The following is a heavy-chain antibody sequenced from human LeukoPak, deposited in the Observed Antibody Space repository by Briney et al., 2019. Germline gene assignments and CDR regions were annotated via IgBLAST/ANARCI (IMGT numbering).Heavy chain of an antibody. D-gene: IGHD4-17*01. J-gene: IGHJ4*02. CDR1: GFSFSIYG. CDR2: ISASDGTT. CDR3: ARCGAAVTTHFSH. V-gene: IGHV1-18*01. Sequence: ASVKVSCTASGFSFSIYGITWARQAPGQGLEYLGWISASDGTTNYAQKVQDRVTMTTDTSTSTAYLELRSLRSEDTAVYYCARCGAAVTTHFSHWGQGTLVTVSS.